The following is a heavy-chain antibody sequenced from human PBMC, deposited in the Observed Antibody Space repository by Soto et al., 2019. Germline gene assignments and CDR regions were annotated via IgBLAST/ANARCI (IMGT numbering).Heavy chain of an antibody. V-gene: IGHV4-39*01. CDR3: ARHFDYTSRWYDSQIEY. D-gene: IGHD6-13*01. CDR2: MIHTGST. Sequence: QLQLQESGPGLVNPSETLALICTVSGGSLISNTYYWGWIRQAPGKELEWIGSMIHTGSTYYNPSLKSRVTMSVDTSTNQCSLSLASVTAADKAVYYCARHFDYTSRWYDSQIEYGGQGTLVTVSS. J-gene: IGHJ4*02. CDR1: GGSLISNTYY.